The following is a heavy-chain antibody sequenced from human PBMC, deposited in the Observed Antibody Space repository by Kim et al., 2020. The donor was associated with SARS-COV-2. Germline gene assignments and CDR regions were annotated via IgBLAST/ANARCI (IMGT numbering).Heavy chain of an antibody. Sequence: GESLKISCRSSGYSFSSYWIGWVRQMPGKGLEWMGIIYPGDYDTRYSPSFQGQVTISADKSISTAHLQWSSLKATDTDMCYCARRRGWNTGSSFDYWGQGTLVTVSS. CDR1: GYSFSSYW. V-gene: IGHV5-51*01. J-gene: IGHJ4*02. D-gene: IGHD1-1*01. CDR3: ARRRGWNTGSSFDY. CDR2: IYPGDYDT.